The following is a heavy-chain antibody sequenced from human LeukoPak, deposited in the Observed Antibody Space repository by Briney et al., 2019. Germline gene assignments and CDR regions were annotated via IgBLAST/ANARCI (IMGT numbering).Heavy chain of an antibody. CDR1: GFTFSSYA. J-gene: IGHJ4*02. V-gene: IGHV3-30*04. D-gene: IGHD4-17*01. CDR3: ARDGGYNPMTTVTVSLWD. CDR2: ISYDGSNK. Sequence: GGSLRLSCAASGFTFSSYAMHWVRQAPGKGLEWVAVISYDGSNKYYADSVKGRFTISRDNSKNTLYLQMNSLRAEDTAVYYCARDGGYNPMTTVTVSLWDWGQGTLVTVSS.